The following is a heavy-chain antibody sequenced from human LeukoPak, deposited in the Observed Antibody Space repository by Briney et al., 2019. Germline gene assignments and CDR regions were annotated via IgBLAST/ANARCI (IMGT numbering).Heavy chain of an antibody. CDR3: ARVAAAGNYYFDY. D-gene: IGHD6-13*01. V-gene: IGHV4-39*07. CDR2: IHYTGST. CDR1: GGSISSGSSY. Sequence: SETLSLTCSVSGGSISSGSSYWGWIRQPPGKGLEWIGSIHYTGSTYYNPSLKSRVTISIDTSKNQFSLKLSSVTAADTAVYFCARVAAAGNYYFDYWGQGTLVTVSS. J-gene: IGHJ4*02.